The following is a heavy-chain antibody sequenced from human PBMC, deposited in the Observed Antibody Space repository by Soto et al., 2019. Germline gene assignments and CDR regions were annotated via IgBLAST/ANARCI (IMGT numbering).Heavy chain of an antibody. D-gene: IGHD3-3*01. CDR3: ARVIWSGHLTSDL. Sequence: EVQVVESGGGLVQPGGSLRLSCAASGFTFSSNSMNWVRHAPGKGLEWISYISSSSSTIYADSVKGRFTNSRDNAKNSLYLQMNSRRDEDTAVYYCARVIWSGHLTSDLWSEGTLVTVSS. V-gene: IGHV3-48*02. J-gene: IGHJ5*02. CDR2: ISSSSSTI. CDR1: GFTFSSNS.